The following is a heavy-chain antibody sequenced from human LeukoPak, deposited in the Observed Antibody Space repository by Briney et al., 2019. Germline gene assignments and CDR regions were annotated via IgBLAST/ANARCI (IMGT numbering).Heavy chain of an antibody. V-gene: IGHV3-15*01. CDR3: TTGRVPKWYYFDY. D-gene: IGHD2-15*01. CDR1: GFTFSNAW. Sequence: GGSLRLSCAASGFTFSNAWMSWVRQAPGKGLEWVGRIKSKTDGGTTDYAAPVKGRFTISRDDSKNTLYLQMNSLKTEDTAVYYCTTGRVPKWYYFDYWGQRTLVTVSS. J-gene: IGHJ4*02. CDR2: IKSKTDGGTT.